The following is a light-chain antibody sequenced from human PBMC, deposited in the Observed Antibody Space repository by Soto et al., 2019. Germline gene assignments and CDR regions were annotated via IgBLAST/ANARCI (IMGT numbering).Light chain of an antibody. CDR3: AAWDDSLNGVV. V-gene: IGLV1-44*01. J-gene: IGLJ2*01. CDR1: SSNIGSNT. Sequence: QSVLTQPPSASGTPGQRVTISCSGSSSNIGSNTVNWYQQLPGTAPKLLIYSSNQRPSGVPDRFSGSNSGTAAFLAISGLQSEDEADYYCAAWDDSLNGVVFGGGTKLTVL. CDR2: SSN.